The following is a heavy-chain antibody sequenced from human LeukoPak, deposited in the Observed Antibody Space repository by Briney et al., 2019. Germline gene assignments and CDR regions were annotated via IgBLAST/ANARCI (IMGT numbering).Heavy chain of an antibody. V-gene: IGHV4-34*01. Sequence: PSGTLSLTCAVYGGSFSGYFWSWIHQPPGKGLEWIGEINHSGSTNYNPSLKSRVTISVDTSKNQFSLKLSSVTAADTAVYYCARVSRYSGSYFDYWGQGTLVTVSS. D-gene: IGHD1-26*01. CDR1: GGSFSGYF. CDR3: ARVSRYSGSYFDY. CDR2: INHSGST. J-gene: IGHJ4*02.